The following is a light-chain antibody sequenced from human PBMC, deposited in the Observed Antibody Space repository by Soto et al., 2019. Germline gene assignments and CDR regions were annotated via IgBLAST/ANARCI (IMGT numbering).Light chain of an antibody. V-gene: IGKV1-12*01. CDR2: AAS. CDR1: QGISSW. CDR3: QQANSFPPT. J-gene: IGKJ1*01. Sequence: DIQMTQSPSSVSASVGDRVTITCRASQGISSWLAWYQQKPGKAPKLLIYAASSLQSGVPSRFSGSYSRSEFTLPNSRLQDEDFANKCRQQANSFPPTFGQGTKVEIK.